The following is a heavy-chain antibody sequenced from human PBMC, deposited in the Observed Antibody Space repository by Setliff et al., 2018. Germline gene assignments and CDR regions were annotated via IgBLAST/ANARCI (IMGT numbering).Heavy chain of an antibody. V-gene: IGHV4-39*07. Sequence: PSETLSLTCTVSGASISSSSYYWAWIRQPPGRGLELIGSIFYGGSTNYNPSLKSRVTISVDTSKNQFSLKLSSVTAADTAVYYCASYRQDVNYWGQGTLVTVSS. CDR1: GASISSSSYY. CDR3: ASYRQDVNY. J-gene: IGHJ4*02. D-gene: IGHD4-4*01. CDR2: IFYGGST.